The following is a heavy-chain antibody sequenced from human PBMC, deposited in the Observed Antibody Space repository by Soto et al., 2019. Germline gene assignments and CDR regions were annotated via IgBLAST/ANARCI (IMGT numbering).Heavy chain of an antibody. CDR2: IHPSGST. CDR3: ASTLIAADGTPRRVFDS. Sequence: PSETLSLTCAVYNGFLSDDYYTWTRQSPGKGLEWIGEIHPSGSTYYNPSLKTRVTLSQDTSKKQFSLKLSSVTAADTAIYYCASTLIAADGTPRRVFDSWGQGTLVTVSS. V-gene: IGHV4-34*01. D-gene: IGHD6-13*01. CDR1: NGFLSDDY. J-gene: IGHJ4*02.